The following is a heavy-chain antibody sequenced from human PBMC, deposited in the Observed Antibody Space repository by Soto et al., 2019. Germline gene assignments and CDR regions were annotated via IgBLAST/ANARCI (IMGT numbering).Heavy chain of an antibody. J-gene: IGHJ5*02. D-gene: IGHD2-15*01. CDR2: IYYSGST. V-gene: IGHV4-39*01. CDR1: GGSISGSSYY. Sequence: SETLSLTCTVSGGSISGSSYYWGWIRQPPGKGLEWIGSIYYSGSTYYNPSLKSRVTISVDTSKNQFSLKLSSVTAADTAVYYCARRRRTVVRYNWFDPWGQGTLVTVSS. CDR3: ARRRRTVVRYNWFDP.